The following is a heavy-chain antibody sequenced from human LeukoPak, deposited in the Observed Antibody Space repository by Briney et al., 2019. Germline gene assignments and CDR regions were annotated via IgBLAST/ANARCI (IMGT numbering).Heavy chain of an antibody. CDR1: GGSISSSSYY. D-gene: IGHD3-10*01. CDR2: IYYSGST. V-gene: IGHV4-39*01. J-gene: IGHJ4*02. CDR3: ARHLRITMVRGNLYYFDY. Sequence: PSETLSLTCTVSGGSISSSSYYWGWIRQPPGKGLEWIGSIYYSGSTYYNPSLKSRVTISVDTSKNQFSLKLSSVTAADTAVYHCARHLRITMVRGNLYYFDYWGQGTLVTVSS.